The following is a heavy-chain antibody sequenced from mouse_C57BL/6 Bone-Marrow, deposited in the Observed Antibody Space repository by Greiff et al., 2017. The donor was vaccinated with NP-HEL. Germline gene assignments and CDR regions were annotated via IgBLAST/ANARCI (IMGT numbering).Heavy chain of an antibody. CDR3: ARRRNYSFYFDY. J-gene: IGHJ2*01. D-gene: IGHD2-12*01. V-gene: IGHV1-80*01. CDR1: GYAFSSYW. Sequence: QVQLQQSGAELVKPGASVKISCKASGYAFSSYWMNWVKQRPGKGLEWIGQIYPGDGDTNYNGKFKGKATLTADKSSSTAYIQLSSLTSEDSAVYFCARRRNYSFYFDYWGQGTTLTVSS. CDR2: IYPGDGDT.